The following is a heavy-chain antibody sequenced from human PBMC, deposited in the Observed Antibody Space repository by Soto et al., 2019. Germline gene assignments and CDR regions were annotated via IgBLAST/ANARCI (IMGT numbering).Heavy chain of an antibody. CDR3: ARDGSGTSGEYRFDI. CDR2: IRYDASDQ. CDR1: GFAFNNHG. Sequence: QVQLVESGGCVVQPGRSLRLSCTASGFAFNNHGMHWVRQAPGKGLEWVSGIRYDASDQYYADSVKGRFTISRDNSKNTMFLQMNSLRAEDTAVYYCARDGSGTSGEYRFDIWGQGIRVTVSS. V-gene: IGHV3-33*01. D-gene: IGHD3-10*01. J-gene: IGHJ3*02.